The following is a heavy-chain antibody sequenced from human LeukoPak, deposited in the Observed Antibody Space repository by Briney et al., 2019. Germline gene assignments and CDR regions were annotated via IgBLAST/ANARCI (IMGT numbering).Heavy chain of an antibody. CDR2: ITSSSSYI. J-gene: IGHJ6*03. Sequence: GGSLRLSCAASGFTFSSYSMNWVRQAPGKGLEWVSSITSSSSYIYYADSVKGRFTISRDNAKNSLYLQMNSLRAEDTAVYYCARGSHGYSSSWYVLGFNYYYYYYMDVWGKGTTVTVSS. CDR3: ARGSHGYSSSWYVLGFNYYYYYYMDV. CDR1: GFTFSSYS. D-gene: IGHD6-13*01. V-gene: IGHV3-21*01.